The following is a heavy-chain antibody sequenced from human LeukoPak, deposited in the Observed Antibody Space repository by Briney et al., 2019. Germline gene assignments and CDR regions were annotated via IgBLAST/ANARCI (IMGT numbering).Heavy chain of an antibody. CDR2: ISISGSIT. Sequence: PGXSLXLSCAASGFTFGSYEMNWVRQAPGKGLEGVSYISISGSITYYADSVKGRFTISRDNAKNSLYLQMNSLRAEDTAVYYCARKSSGSYAYGGQGPLVTVS. J-gene: IGHJ4*02. CDR3: ARKSSGSYAY. CDR1: GFTFGSYE. V-gene: IGHV3-48*03. D-gene: IGHD3-10*01.